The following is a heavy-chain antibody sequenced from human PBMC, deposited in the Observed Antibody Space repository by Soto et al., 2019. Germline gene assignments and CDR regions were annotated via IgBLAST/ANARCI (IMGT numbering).Heavy chain of an antibody. CDR3: ARGYDSSGYPFDY. J-gene: IGHJ4*02. D-gene: IGHD3-22*01. CDR2: IYYSGST. V-gene: IGHV4-59*01. Sequence: SETLSLTYTVSGGSISSYYWSWIRQPPGKGLEWIGYIYYSGSTNYNPSLKSRVTISVDTSKNQFSLKLSSVTAADTAVYYCARGYDSSGYPFDYWGQGTLVTVSS. CDR1: GGSISSYY.